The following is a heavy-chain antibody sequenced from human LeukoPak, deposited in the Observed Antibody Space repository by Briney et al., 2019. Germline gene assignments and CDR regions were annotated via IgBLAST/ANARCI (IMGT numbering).Heavy chain of an antibody. D-gene: IGHD1-26*01. CDR2: IIPILGIA. Sequence: SVKVSCKAPGGTFSSYAISWVRQAPGQGLEWMGRIIPILGIANYAQKFQGRVTITADKSTSTAYMELSSLRSEDTAVYYCARDLHHWWEQQPYNWFDPWGQGTLVTVSS. J-gene: IGHJ5*02. CDR1: GGTFSSYA. CDR3: ARDLHHWWEQQPYNWFDP. V-gene: IGHV1-69*04.